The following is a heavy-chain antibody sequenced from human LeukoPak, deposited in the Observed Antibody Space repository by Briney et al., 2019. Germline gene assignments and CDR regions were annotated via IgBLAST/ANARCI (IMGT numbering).Heavy chain of an antibody. CDR3: AREILGYGMDV. V-gene: IGHV4-34*01. Sequence: PSETLSLTCAVYGGSFSGYYWSWIRQPPGKGLEWMGEINHSGSTNYNPSLKSRVTISGDTSKNQFSLKLTSVTAADTAVYYCAREILGYGMDVWGQGTTVTVSS. CDR2: INHSGST. J-gene: IGHJ6*02. CDR1: GGSFSGYY. D-gene: IGHD3-16*01.